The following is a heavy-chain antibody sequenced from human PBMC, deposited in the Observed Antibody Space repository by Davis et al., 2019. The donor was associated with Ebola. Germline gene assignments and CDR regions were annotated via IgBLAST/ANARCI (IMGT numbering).Heavy chain of an antibody. Sequence: ASVKVSCKVSGYTLTELSMHWVRQAPGQGLEWMGWINPNSGGTNYAQKFQGRVTMTRDTSISTAYMELSRLRSDDTAVYYCAKSPSIAAVYYYYMDVWGKGTTVTVSS. CDR2: INPNSGGT. J-gene: IGHJ6*03. CDR1: GYTLTELS. CDR3: AKSPSIAAVYYYYMDV. D-gene: IGHD6-13*01. V-gene: IGHV1-2*02.